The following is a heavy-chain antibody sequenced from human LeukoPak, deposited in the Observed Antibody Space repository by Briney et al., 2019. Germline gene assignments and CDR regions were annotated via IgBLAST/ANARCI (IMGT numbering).Heavy chain of an antibody. V-gene: IGHV4-59*01. CDR1: GGSISSYY. CDR2: IYYSGST. J-gene: IGHJ3*02. D-gene: IGHD5-18*01. Sequence: ASETLSLTCTVSGGSISSYYWSCIRQPPGKRLEWIGYIYYSGSTSYNPSLKSRVTISVDTSKNQISLKLSSVTAADTAVYYCARDLGVMVRAFDIWGQGTMVTVSS. CDR3: ARDLGVMVRAFDI.